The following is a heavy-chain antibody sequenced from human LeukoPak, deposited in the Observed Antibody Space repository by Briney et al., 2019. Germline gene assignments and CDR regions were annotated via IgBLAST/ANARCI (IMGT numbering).Heavy chain of an antibody. CDR1: GYSISSGYY. Sequence: TSETLSLTCAVSGYSISSGYYGGWLRQPPERGLEWCGSIYHSGNTYYNPSLKSRVTISVDTTKNQFSLKLSSVTAADTAVYYCARAGYCSGGSCYFTRWGQGTLVTVSS. D-gene: IGHD2-15*01. V-gene: IGHV4-38-2*01. J-gene: IGHJ4*02. CDR2: IYHSGNT. CDR3: ARAGYCSGGSCYFTR.